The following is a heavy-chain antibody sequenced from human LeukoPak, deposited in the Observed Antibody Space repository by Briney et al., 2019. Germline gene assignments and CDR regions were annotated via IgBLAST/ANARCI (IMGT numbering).Heavy chain of an antibody. Sequence: ASVKVSCKASGYTFTSYDMNWVRQATGQGLEWMGWMNPNSGTTGYAQKFQGRVTMTRNTSISTAYMELSSLRSEDTAVYYCARRTGYYNYMDVWGKGTTVTVSS. CDR2: MNPNSGTT. CDR3: ARRTGYYNYMDV. V-gene: IGHV1-8*01. D-gene: IGHD2-8*02. CDR1: GYTFTSYD. J-gene: IGHJ6*03.